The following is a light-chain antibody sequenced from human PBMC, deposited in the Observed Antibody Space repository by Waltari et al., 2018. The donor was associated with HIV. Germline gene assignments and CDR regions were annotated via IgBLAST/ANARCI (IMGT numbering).Light chain of an antibody. CDR2: WAA. V-gene: IGKV4-1*01. CDR3: QQYYSIPYT. J-gene: IGKJ2*01. Sequence: DIVMTQSPDSLAVSLGERATINCKSSQNNLYSSNNKNYLAWYQQKPVQPPKLLIYWAAARESGVPGRFSGSGSGTDFTLTISSLQAEDVAVYYCQQYYSIPYTFGQGTKLEIK. CDR1: QNNLYSSNNKNY.